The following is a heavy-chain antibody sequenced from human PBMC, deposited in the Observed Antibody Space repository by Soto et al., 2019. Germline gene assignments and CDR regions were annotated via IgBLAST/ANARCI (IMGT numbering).Heavy chain of an antibody. CDR3: ARAEGVVLVPAASRVDY. V-gene: IGHV3-30-3*01. J-gene: IGHJ4*02. CDR1: GFTSSSYA. Sequence: QVQLVESGGGVVQPGRSLRLSCAASGFTSSSYAMHWVRQAPGKGLEWVAVISYDGSNKYYADSVKGRFTISRDNSKNTLYLQMNILRAEDTALYYCARAEGVVLVPAASRVDYWGQGTLVTVSS. CDR2: ISYDGSNK. D-gene: IGHD2-2*01.